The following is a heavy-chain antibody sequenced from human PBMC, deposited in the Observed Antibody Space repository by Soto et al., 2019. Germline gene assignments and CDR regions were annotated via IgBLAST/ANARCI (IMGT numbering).Heavy chain of an antibody. D-gene: IGHD2-2*01. CDR1: GYTFTSYG. CDR2: ISAYNGNT. CDR3: ARVPAAIVMYNWFDP. V-gene: IGHV1-18*01. Sequence: QVQLVQSGAEVKKPGASVKVSCKASGYTFTSYGISWVRQAPGQGLEWMGWISAYNGNTNYAQKLQGRVTMTTDTSTSTAYMELRSLRSDDTAVYYRARVPAAIVMYNWFDPWGQGTLVTVSS. J-gene: IGHJ5*02.